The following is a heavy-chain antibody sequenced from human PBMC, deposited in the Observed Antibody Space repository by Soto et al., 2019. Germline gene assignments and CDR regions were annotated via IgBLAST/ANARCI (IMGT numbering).Heavy chain of an antibody. Sequence: GGSLRLSCAASGFTFSSYWMSWVRQAPGKGLEWVANIKQDGSEKYYVDSVKGRFTISRDNAKNSLYLQMNSLRAEDTAVYYCASGGGYDFWSGYYDYFDYWGQGTLVTVSS. CDR1: GFTFSSYW. V-gene: IGHV3-7*01. D-gene: IGHD3-3*01. CDR2: IKQDGSEK. J-gene: IGHJ4*02. CDR3: ASGGGYDFWSGYYDYFDY.